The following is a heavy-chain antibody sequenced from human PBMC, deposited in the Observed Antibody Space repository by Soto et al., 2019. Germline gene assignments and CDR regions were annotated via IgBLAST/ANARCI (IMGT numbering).Heavy chain of an antibody. CDR1: GFTFSNAW. J-gene: IGHJ1*01. CDR3: TTVDGGYPPADYFQH. V-gene: IGHV3-15*01. Sequence: ESGGGLVKPGGSLRLSCAASGFTFSNAWMSWVRQAPGKGLEWVGRIKSKTDGGTTDYAAPVKGRFTISRDDSKNTLYLQMNSLKTEDTAVYYCTTVDGGYPPADYFQHWGQGTLVTVSS. D-gene: IGHD3-16*02. CDR2: IKSKTDGGTT.